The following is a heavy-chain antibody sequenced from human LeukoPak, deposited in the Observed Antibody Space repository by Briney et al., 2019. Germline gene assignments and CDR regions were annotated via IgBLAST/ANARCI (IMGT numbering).Heavy chain of an antibody. D-gene: IGHD2/OR15-2a*01. J-gene: IGHJ4*02. CDR1: GFTFSSFW. CDR2: INQDGSEK. Sequence: GGSLRLSCAASGFTFSSFWMSWVRQAPGKGLEWVANINQDGSEKYYVDSVKGRFTISRDNAKNSLYLQMNSLRVEDTAVYYCAGGSFHFDYWGQGTLVTVSS. CDR3: AGGSFHFDY. V-gene: IGHV3-7*03.